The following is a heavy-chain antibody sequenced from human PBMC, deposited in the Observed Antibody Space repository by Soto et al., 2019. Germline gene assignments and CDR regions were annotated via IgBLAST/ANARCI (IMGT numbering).Heavy chain of an antibody. CDR3: AKSYLSDYDILTGYTLFYYYYGMDV. V-gene: IGHV3-23*01. Sequence: GGSLRLSCAASGFTFSSYAMSWVRQAPGKGLEWVSAISGSGGSTYYADSVKGRFTISRDNSKNTLYLQMNSLRAEDTAVYYCAKSYLSDYDILTGYTLFYYYYGMDVWGQGTTVTVSS. CDR2: ISGSGGST. D-gene: IGHD3-9*01. CDR1: GFTFSSYA. J-gene: IGHJ6*02.